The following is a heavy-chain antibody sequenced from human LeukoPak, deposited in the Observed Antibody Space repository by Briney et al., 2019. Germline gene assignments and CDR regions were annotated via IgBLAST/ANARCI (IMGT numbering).Heavy chain of an antibody. D-gene: IGHD2-2*01. CDR2: ISYDGSST. J-gene: IGHJ4*02. CDR1: GFTFSNNG. CDR3: AKIYCSSTRCYLYYFDY. V-gene: IGHV3-30*18. Sequence: GGSLRLSCAASGFTFSNNGMHWVRQAPGKGLEWLAFISYDGSSTYCANSVKGRFTISRDNSENTLYLQMNSLRAEDTAVYYCAKIYCSSTRCYLYYFDYWGQGTLVTVSS.